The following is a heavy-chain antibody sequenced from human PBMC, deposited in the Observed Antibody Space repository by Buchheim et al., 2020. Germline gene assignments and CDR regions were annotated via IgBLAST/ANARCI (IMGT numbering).Heavy chain of an antibody. CDR1: GGSISSGGYY. J-gene: IGHJ4*02. D-gene: IGHD5-24*01. CDR3: ARGSGDGYNWGYYFDY. CDR2: TYYSGST. V-gene: IGHV4-31*03. Sequence: QVQLQESGPGLVKPSQTLSLTCTVSGGSISSGGYYWSWIRQHPGKGLEWIGYTYYSGSTYFNPSLKSRVPIPVDTPKNQFSLKLSSVTAADTAVYYCARGSGDGYNWGYYFDYWGQGTL.